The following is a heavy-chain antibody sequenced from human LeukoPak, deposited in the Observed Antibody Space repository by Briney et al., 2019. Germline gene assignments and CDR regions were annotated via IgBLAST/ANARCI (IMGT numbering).Heavy chain of an antibody. V-gene: IGHV4-39*01. Sequence: SETLSLTCTVSGGSISSSNYYRGWIRQPPGKGLEWIGSIYYSGSTYYNPSLKSRVTISVDTSKNQFSLKLSSVTAADTAVYYCAISPFVYSSSSRNYFDYWGQGTLVTVSS. J-gene: IGHJ4*02. CDR3: AISPFVYSSSSRNYFDY. D-gene: IGHD6-6*01. CDR2: IYYSGST. CDR1: GGSISSSNYY.